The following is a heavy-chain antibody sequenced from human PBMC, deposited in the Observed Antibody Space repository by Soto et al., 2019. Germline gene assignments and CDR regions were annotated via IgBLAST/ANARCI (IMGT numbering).Heavy chain of an antibody. CDR1: GYTFTSYG. V-gene: IGHV1-18*01. CDR2: ISAYNGNT. CDR3: ARESSWRINYYYYYGMDV. D-gene: IGHD2-21*01. J-gene: IGHJ6*02. Sequence: QVQLVQSGAEVKKPGASVKVSCKASGYTFTSYGISWVRQAPGQGLEWMGWISAYNGNTNYAQKLQGRVTMTTDPSTSPAYMELRSLRSDDTAVYYCARESSWRINYYYYYGMDVWGQGTTVTVSS.